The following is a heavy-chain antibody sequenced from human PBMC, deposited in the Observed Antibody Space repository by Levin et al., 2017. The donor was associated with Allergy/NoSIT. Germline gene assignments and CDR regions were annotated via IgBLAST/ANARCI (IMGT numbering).Heavy chain of an antibody. CDR1: GFTFGDYA. V-gene: IGHV3-49*03. CDR2: IRSKAYGGTT. CDR3: TRDKDSWKYGSSSSTVFDY. D-gene: IGHD6-6*01. J-gene: IGHJ4*02. Sequence: GGSLRLSCTASGFTFGDYAMSWFRQAPGKGLEWVGFIRSKAYGGTTEYAASVKGRFTISRDDSKSIAYLQMNSLKTEDTAVYYCTRDKDSWKYGSSSSTVFDYWGQGTLVTVSS.